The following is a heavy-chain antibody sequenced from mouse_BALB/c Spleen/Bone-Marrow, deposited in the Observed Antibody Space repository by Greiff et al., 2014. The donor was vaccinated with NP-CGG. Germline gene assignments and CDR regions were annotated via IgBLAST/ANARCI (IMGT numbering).Heavy chain of an antibody. CDR1: DYTSTSYW. CDR3: ARTFQPRRAMDY. CDR2: IDPSNSET. Sequence: VQLQESGPELVRPGASVKMSCKASDYTSTSYWMHWVKQRPGQGLEWIGMIDPSNSETRLNQKFKDKATLNVDKSSNTAYMHLSSLTSEDSAVYYCARTFQPRRAMDYWGQGSSVTVSS. J-gene: IGHJ4*01. D-gene: IGHD6-1*01. V-gene: IGHV1-74*01.